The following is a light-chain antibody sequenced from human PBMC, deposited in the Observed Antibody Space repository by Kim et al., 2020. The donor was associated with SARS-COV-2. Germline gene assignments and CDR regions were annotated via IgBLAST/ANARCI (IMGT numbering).Light chain of an antibody. CDR3: NSRDSSGNHHYV. CDR1: SLRSYY. Sequence: LEQTVRVTSQGDSLRSYYASWYQQKPGQAPVLVIYGKNNRPSGIPDRFSGSSSGNTASLTITGAQAEDEADYYCNSRDSSGNHHYVFGTGTKVTVL. V-gene: IGLV3-19*01. CDR2: GKN. J-gene: IGLJ1*01.